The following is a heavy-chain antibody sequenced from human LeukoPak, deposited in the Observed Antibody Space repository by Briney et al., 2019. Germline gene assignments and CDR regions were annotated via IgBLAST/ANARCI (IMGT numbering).Heavy chain of an antibody. CDR2: ISYDGSNK. J-gene: IGHJ4*02. CDR3: ARDEDAF. CDR1: GFTFSSYA. Sequence: GGSLRLSCAASGFTFSSYAMHWVRQAPGKGLEWVAVISYDGSNKYYADSVKGRFTISRDNSKNTLYLQMNSLRAEDTAVYYCARDEDAFGGQGTLVTVSS. V-gene: IGHV3-30-3*01.